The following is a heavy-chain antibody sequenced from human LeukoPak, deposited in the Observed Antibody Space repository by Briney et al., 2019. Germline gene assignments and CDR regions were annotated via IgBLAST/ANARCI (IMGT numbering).Heavy chain of an antibody. V-gene: IGHV1-24*01. J-gene: IGHJ5*02. CDR1: GYTLTELS. D-gene: IGHD1-26*01. CDR2: FDPEDGET. CDR3: ATGSSGSYLNWFDP. Sequence: ASVKVSCKVSGYTLTELSMHWVRQAPGKGLEWMGGFDPEDGETIYAQKFQGRVTMTEDTSTDTAYMELSGLRSEDTAVYYCATGSSGSYLNWFDPWGQGTLVTVSS.